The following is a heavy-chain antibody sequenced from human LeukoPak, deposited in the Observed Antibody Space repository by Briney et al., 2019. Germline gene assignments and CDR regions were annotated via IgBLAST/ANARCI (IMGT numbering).Heavy chain of an antibody. D-gene: IGHD6-19*01. J-gene: IGHJ4*02. CDR3: ASIAVAYYFDY. CDR2: IKQDGSEK. Sequence: GGSLRLSCAASGFTFSSYWMSWVRQAPGKGLEWVANIKQDGSEKYNVDSVKGRFTISRDNAKNSLYLQMNSLRAEDTAVYYCASIAVAYYFDYWGQGTLVTVSS. V-gene: IGHV3-7*01. CDR1: GFTFSSYW.